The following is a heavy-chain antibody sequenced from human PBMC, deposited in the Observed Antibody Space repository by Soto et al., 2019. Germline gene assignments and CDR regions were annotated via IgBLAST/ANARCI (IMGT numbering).Heavy chain of an antibody. D-gene: IGHD3-10*01. Sequence: EVQLVESGGGLVQPGRYLRLSCAASGFTFDDYAMHWVRQAPGKGLEWVSGISWNSGSIGYADSVKGRFTITRDNAKNSLYLQMNSLRAEDTALYYCAKDAITMVRGVISYYCMDVWGQGTTVTVSS. CDR3: AKDAITMVRGVISYYCMDV. CDR2: ISWNSGSI. V-gene: IGHV3-9*01. CDR1: GFTFDDYA. J-gene: IGHJ6*02.